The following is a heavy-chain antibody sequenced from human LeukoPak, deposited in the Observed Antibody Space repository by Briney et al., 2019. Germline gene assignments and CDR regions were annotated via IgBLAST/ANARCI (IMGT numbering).Heavy chain of an antibody. CDR2: ISSSSSYI. V-gene: IGHV3-21*01. Sequence: GGSLRLSCAASGFTFSSYSMNWVRQAPGKGLEWVSSISSSSSYIHYADSVKGRFTISRDNAKNSLYLQMNSLRAEDTAVYYCARLGDKDAFDIWGQGTMVTVSS. D-gene: IGHD2-21*01. J-gene: IGHJ3*02. CDR1: GFTFSSYS. CDR3: ARLGDKDAFDI.